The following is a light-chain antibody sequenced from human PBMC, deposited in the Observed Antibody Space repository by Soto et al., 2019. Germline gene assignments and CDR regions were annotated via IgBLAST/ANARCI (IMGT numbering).Light chain of an antibody. CDR1: QSIISY. CDR3: QQSYSTRFT. V-gene: IGKV1-39*01. Sequence: DIQMTQSPSSLSASVGDRVTITCRASQSIISYLNWYQQKPGKAPKLLIYAASSLQSGVPSRFSGSGSGTDFTLTISSLQPEDFATYYCQQSYSTRFTFGPGTKVDI. J-gene: IGKJ3*01. CDR2: AAS.